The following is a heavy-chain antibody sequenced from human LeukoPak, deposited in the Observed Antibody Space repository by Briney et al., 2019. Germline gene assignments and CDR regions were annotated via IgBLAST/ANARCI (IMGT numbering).Heavy chain of an antibody. CDR3: ARMMGSGSYFLSFDY. CDR1: GYTFTSYY. V-gene: IGHV1-46*01. J-gene: IGHJ4*02. CDR2: INPSGGST. D-gene: IGHD1-26*01. Sequence: ASVKVSCKPSGYTFTSYYMHWVRQAPGQGLEWMGIINPSGGSTSYAQKFQGRVTMTRDTSTSTVYMELSSLRSEDTAVYYCARMMGSGSYFLSFDYWGQGTLVTVSS.